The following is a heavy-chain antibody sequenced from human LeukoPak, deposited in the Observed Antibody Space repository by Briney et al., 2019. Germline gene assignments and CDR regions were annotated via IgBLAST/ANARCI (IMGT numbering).Heavy chain of an antibody. CDR2: ISSSSYI. J-gene: IGHJ3*02. Sequence: GGSLRLSCAASGFTFSSYTMNWVRQAPGKGLEWVSSISSSSYIYYADSVKGRFTISRDNAKNSLYLQMNSLRAEDTAVYYCARVRYFDWSGDAFDIWGQGTMVTVSS. CDR3: ARVRYFDWSGDAFDI. V-gene: IGHV3-21*01. CDR1: GFTFSSYT. D-gene: IGHD3-9*01.